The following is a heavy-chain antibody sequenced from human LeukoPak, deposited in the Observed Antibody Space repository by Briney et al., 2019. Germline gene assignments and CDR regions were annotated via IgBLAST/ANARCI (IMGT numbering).Heavy chain of an antibody. CDR3: ARADYGDYNWFDP. J-gene: IGHJ5*02. CDR1: GFTFSSYA. Sequence: RGSLRLSCAASGFTFSSYAMHWVRQAPGKGLEWMAVISYDGSNKYYADSVKGRFTISRDNSKNTLYLQMNSLRAEDTAVYYCARADYGDYNWFDPWGQGTLVTVSS. D-gene: IGHD4-17*01. CDR2: ISYDGSNK. V-gene: IGHV3-30*04.